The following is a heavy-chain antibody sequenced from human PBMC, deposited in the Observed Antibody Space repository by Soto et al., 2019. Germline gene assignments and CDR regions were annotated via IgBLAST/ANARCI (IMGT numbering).Heavy chain of an antibody. J-gene: IGHJ5*02. CDR1: GGSISGYQ. D-gene: IGHD3-10*01. V-gene: IGHV4-59*01. CDR2: IYNSGST. Sequence: SENLSLTNTVSGGSISGYQWSWIRQPPWKGLEWIGYIYNSGSTNYNPSLRSRVSISIDTSNNQVSLTLSSVTAADTAVYYCARGGSAVPLQWFALLSQGSLDTVSS. CDR3: ARGGSAVPLQWFAL.